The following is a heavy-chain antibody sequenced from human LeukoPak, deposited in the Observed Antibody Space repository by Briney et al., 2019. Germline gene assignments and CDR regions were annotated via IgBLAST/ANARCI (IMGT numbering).Heavy chain of an antibody. CDR2: IIPIFGTA. J-gene: IGHJ6*02. CDR1: GGTVSSYA. D-gene: IGHD2-21*02. V-gene: IGHV1-69*01. Sequence: GASVKVSCKASGGTVSSYAISWVRQAPGQGLEWMGGIIPIFGTANYAQRFQGRVTITADESTSTAYMELSSLRSEDTAVYYCARGDCGGDCYPYYYYGMDVWGQGTTVTVSS. CDR3: ARGDCGGDCYPYYYYGMDV.